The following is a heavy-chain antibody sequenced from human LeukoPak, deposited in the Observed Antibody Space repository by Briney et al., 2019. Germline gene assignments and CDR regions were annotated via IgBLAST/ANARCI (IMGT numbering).Heavy chain of an antibody. J-gene: IGHJ4*02. CDR1: GGSISSYY. V-gene: IGHV4-59*01. Sequence: SETLSLTCTVSGGSISSYYWSWIRQPPGKGLEWIGYIYYSGSTNYNPSLKSRVTISVDTSKNQFSLKLSSVTAADTAVYYCARDSSGYYSGDDYYFDYWGQGTLVTVPS. CDR2: IYYSGST. CDR3: ARDSSGYYSGDDYYFDY. D-gene: IGHD3-22*01.